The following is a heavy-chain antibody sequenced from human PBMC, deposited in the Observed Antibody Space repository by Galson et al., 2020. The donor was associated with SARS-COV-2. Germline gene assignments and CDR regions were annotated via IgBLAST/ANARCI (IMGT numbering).Heavy chain of an antibody. J-gene: IGHJ6*02. V-gene: IGHV4-39*07. CDR2: VNYSGRT. Sequence: SETLSHTCNVAGGAISSSSHYWGCIRQPPGKGLEWIGSVNYSGRTDYNPSLKSRVTISVDTSKNQFSLKLSSVTAADTAVYYCARDEIGLTARPYYYYGMDVWGQGTTVTVSS. CDR1: GGAISSSSHY. D-gene: IGHD6-6*01. CDR3: ARDEIGLTARPYYYYGMDV.